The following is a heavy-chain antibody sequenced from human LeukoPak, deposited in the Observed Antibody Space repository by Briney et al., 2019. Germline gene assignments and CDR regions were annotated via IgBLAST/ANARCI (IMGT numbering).Heavy chain of an antibody. Sequence: SETLSLTCTVSGGSIISYSWSWIRQPAGKGPEWIGRFYISGSTHYSPPLKSRVTVSLDKSRNQFSLKMSSVTAADTAVYYCARDRTGWFDPWGQGILVTVSS. V-gene: IGHV4-4*07. CDR1: GGSIISYS. CDR2: FYISGST. J-gene: IGHJ5*02. CDR3: ARDRTGWFDP.